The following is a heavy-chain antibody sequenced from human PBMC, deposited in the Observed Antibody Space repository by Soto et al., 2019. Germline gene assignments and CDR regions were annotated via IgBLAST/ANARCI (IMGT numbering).Heavy chain of an antibody. V-gene: IGHV3-23*05. J-gene: IGHJ4*02. CDR2: IDKYGDGK. CDR1: GFTFTTCA. D-gene: IGHD2-15*01. Sequence: EVQLLESGGGWVQPGGSLRLSCYASGFTFTTCAMAWVRQAPGKGLEWVSTIDKYGDGKFYADSVKGRFAISRDNSKNTLYLQMNSLRAEDTALYYCAKEPDILGRGLDSWGRGTLVTVSS. CDR3: AKEPDILGRGLDS.